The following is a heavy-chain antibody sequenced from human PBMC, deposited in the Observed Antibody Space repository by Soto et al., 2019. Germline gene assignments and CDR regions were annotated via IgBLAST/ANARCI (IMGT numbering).Heavy chain of an antibody. D-gene: IGHD2-15*01. CDR1: GGTFSSYA. Sequence: QVQLVQSGAEVKKPGSSVKVSCKASGGTFSSYAISWVRQAPGQGLEWMGGIIPIFGTANYAQKFQGRVTITAVKATSAASMGLSSRRSEDTAVYYCAMVMVVVAATDLRGLNWFDPWGQGTLVTVSS. J-gene: IGHJ5*02. CDR2: IIPIFGTA. V-gene: IGHV1-69*06. CDR3: AMVMVVVAATDLRGLNWFDP.